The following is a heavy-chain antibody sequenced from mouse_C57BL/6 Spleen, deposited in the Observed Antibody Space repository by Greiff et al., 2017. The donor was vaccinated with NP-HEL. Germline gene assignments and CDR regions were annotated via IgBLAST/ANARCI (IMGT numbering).Heavy chain of an antibody. D-gene: IGHD1-1*01. Sequence: EVKVEESGGGLVQPGGSMKLSCVASGFTFSNYWMNWVRQSPEKGLEWVAQIRLKSDNYATHYAESVKGRFTISRDDSKSSVYRQMNNLRAEDTGIYYCTGRITTVVAVDYWGQGTTLTVSS. J-gene: IGHJ2*01. CDR1: GFTFSNYW. CDR2: IRLKSDNYAT. V-gene: IGHV6-3*01. CDR3: TGRITTVVAVDY.